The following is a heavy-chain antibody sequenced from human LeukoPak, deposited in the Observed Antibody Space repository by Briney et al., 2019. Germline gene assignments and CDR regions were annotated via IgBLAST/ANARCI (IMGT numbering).Heavy chain of an antibody. CDR3: VKAGGTGSYYKYMDV. CDR1: GFSVTTYA. J-gene: IGHJ6*03. D-gene: IGHD3-16*01. V-gene: IGHV3-43*02. Sequence: PGGSLRLSCAASGFSVTTYAMGWVRQAPGKGLEWVSVISDRGDSTHYADSVKGRFTISRDNNKNSLYLQMNSLRAEDSALYYCVKAGGTGSYYKYMDVWGKGTTVTVSS. CDR2: ISDRGDST.